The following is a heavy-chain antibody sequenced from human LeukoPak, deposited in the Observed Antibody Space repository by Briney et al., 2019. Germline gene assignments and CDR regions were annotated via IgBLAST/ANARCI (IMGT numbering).Heavy chain of an antibody. J-gene: IGHJ5*02. V-gene: IGHV4-4*07. Sequence: NPSETLSFTCTVAGVSIYRCYWSCIRQPAGKGLEWIGRFYTSGSTNYNPSLKSRVTMSVDTSKNQFSLNLSSVTAADTAVYYCARTLSITLTGTNYWFDPWGQGTLVTVSS. CDR1: GVSIYRCY. CDR3: ARTLSITLTGTNYWFDP. D-gene: IGHD2-8*01. CDR2: FYTSGST.